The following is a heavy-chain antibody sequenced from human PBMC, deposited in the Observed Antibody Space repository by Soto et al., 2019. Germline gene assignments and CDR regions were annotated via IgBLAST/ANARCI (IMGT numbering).Heavy chain of an antibody. Sequence: SQTLSLTCAISWDSVSSNSVTWNWIRQSPSRGLEWLGRTYYRSKWHNDYGVSVRSRITINPDTSENQFSLQLNSVTPEDTAVYFCACSSSYNAFDICGQGTIVTVSS. CDR2: TYYRSKWHN. CDR3: ACSSSYNAFDI. J-gene: IGHJ3*02. D-gene: IGHD6-13*01. V-gene: IGHV6-1*01. CDR1: WDSVSSNSVT.